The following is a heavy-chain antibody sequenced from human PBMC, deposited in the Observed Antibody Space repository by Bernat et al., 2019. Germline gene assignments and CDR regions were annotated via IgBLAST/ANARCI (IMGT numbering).Heavy chain of an antibody. D-gene: IGHD3-10*01. CDR1: GFTFSSYA. CDR2: ISGSGGST. Sequence: EVQLLESGGGLVQPGGSLRLSCAASGFTFSSYAMSWVRQAPGKGLEWVSAISGSGGSTYYADSVKGRFTISRDNSKNTLYLPMSRLRAEDTAVYYCAKDARYYGWGSYYGDDYWGQGTLVTVSS. CDR3: AKDARYYGWGSYYGDDY. J-gene: IGHJ4*02. V-gene: IGHV3-23*01.